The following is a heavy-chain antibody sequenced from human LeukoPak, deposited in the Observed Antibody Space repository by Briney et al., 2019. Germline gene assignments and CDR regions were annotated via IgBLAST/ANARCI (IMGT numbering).Heavy chain of an antibody. Sequence: SEILSLTCTVSGGSISSYYWSWIRQPPGKGLEWIGYIYYSGSTNYNPSLKSRVTISVDTSKNQFSLKLSSVTAADTAVYYCARDKRAGGSGYYVDYWGQGTLVTVSS. CDR1: GGSISSYY. CDR3: ARDKRAGGSGYYVDY. CDR2: IYYSGST. J-gene: IGHJ4*02. D-gene: IGHD3-22*01. V-gene: IGHV4-59*12.